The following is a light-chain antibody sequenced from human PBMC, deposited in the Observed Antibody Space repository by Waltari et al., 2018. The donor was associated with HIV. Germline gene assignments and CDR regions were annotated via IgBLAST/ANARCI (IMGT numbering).Light chain of an antibody. CDR3: ASWDDALSSWL. J-gene: IGLJ6*01. CDR2: RND. V-gene: IGLV1-47*01. Sequence: QSGLRQPPSTSRPPGQRVGISCSGSSSNVGKNYVSWFQQLPGAAPRLLIYRNDRRPSGVPDRFTAAKSGTSASLVISGLRSDDEADYFCASWDDALSSWLFGGGTKLTVL. CDR1: SSNVGKNY.